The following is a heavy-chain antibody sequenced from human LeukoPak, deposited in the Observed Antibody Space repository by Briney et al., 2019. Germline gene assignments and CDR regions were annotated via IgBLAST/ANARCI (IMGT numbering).Heavy chain of an antibody. CDR1: GYTFHSYG. D-gene: IGHD3-22*01. CDR2: ISPYRGDT. Sequence: ASVKVSCKASGYTFHSYGISWVRQAPGQGLEWMGWISPYRGDTEYAQKIQGRVTMTTDTSTSTAYMEARSLRSDDTAVYYCARQVLIVGGRYGMDVWGQGTTVTVSS. J-gene: IGHJ6*02. CDR3: ARQVLIVGGRYGMDV. V-gene: IGHV1-18*01.